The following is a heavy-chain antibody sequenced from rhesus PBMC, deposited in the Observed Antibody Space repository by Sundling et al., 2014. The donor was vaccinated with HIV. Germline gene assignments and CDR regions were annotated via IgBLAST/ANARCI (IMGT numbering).Heavy chain of an antibody. D-gene: IGHD3-3*01. Sequence: QLQLQESGPGLVKPSETLSLTCAVSGASISGGYGWSWIRQPPGKGLEWIGHIFGNSGSTYYNPSFKSRVTISTATSKKQFSLKLTSVTAADTAVYYCAGNIWAGHYAGHFDYWGQGVLVTVSS. CDR3: AGNIWAGHYAGHFDY. CDR2: IFGNSGST. V-gene: IGHV4-127*01. J-gene: IGHJ4*01. CDR1: GASISGGYG.